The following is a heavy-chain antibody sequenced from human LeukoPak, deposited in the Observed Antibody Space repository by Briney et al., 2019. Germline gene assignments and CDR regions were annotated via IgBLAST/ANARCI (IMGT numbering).Heavy chain of an antibody. D-gene: IGHD3-3*01. Sequence: RPSETLSLTCAVYGGSFIGYYWSWIRQPPGKKLEWIGEINHSGGANYNPSLKSRVTISADTSKSQFSLKLGSVTAADTAVYYCARVPLRFLEPFDYWGQGTLVTVSS. J-gene: IGHJ4*02. V-gene: IGHV4-34*01. CDR1: GGSFIGYY. CDR2: INHSGGA. CDR3: ARVPLRFLEPFDY.